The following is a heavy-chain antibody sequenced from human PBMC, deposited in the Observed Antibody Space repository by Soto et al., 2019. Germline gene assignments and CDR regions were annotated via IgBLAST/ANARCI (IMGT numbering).Heavy chain of an antibody. CDR2: ITASGGTI. CDR3: VREDYYGSGSPDY. J-gene: IGHJ4*02. CDR1: GFSFSSFT. D-gene: IGHD3-10*01. V-gene: IGHV3-48*01. Sequence: EVHLVESGGGLVQPGGSRRLSCAASGFSFSSFTMNWVRQAPGKGLEWISYITASGGTIFYVDSVRGRFTISRDNAKDSLYLQMNSLRPEDTAVYYCVREDYYGSGSPDYWGRGTLVTVSS.